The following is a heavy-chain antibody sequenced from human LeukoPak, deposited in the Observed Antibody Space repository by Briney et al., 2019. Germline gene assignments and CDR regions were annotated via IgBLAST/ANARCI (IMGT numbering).Heavy chain of an antibody. CDR2: IIPIFGTA. D-gene: IGHD3-22*01. J-gene: IGHJ4*02. CDR3: ARASYYYDSSGYYY. CDR1: GGTFSSYA. Sequence: SVKVSCKASGGTFSSYAISWVRQAPGQGLEWMGRIIPIFGTANYAQKFQGRVTITTDVSTSTAYMELSSLRSEDTAVYYCARASYYYDSSGYYYWGQGTLVTVSS. V-gene: IGHV1-69*05.